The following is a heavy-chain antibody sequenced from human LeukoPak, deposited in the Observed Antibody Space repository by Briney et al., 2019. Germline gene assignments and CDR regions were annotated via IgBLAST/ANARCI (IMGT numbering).Heavy chain of an antibody. Sequence: ASVKVSCKASGGTFSSYAISWVRQAPGQGLEWMGRIIPILGIANYAQKFQGRVTITADKSTSTAYMELSSLRSEDTAVYYCATPTANYYDSSGYDYWGQGTLVTVSP. D-gene: IGHD3-22*01. CDR2: IIPILGIA. CDR1: GGTFSSYA. V-gene: IGHV1-69*04. J-gene: IGHJ4*02. CDR3: ATPTANYYDSSGYDY.